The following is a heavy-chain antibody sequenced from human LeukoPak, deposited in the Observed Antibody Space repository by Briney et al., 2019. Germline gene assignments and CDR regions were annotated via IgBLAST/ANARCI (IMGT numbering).Heavy chain of an antibody. CDR2: IRYDGSKK. CDR1: GFTFSDYG. V-gene: IGHV3-30*02. Sequence: GGSLRLSCAASGFTFSDYGMHWVRQAPGKGLEWVSFIRYDGSKKYYADSVKGRFTISRDNSKNTLYLHMNSLRAEDTAVYFCAKGSKAVLFTRDHYMDVWGKGTTVTISS. D-gene: IGHD6-19*01. J-gene: IGHJ6*03. CDR3: AKGSKAVLFTRDHYMDV.